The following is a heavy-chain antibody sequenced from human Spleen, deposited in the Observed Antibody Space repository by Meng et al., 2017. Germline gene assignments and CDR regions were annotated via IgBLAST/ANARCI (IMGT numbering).Heavy chain of an antibody. J-gene: IGHJ4*02. V-gene: IGHV1-2*06. CDR1: GYTFTGHY. D-gene: IGHD5-18*01. CDR3: ARSNIQHWSQFLDDY. Sequence: ASVKVSCKAPGYTFTGHYMHWVRQAPGQGLEWMGRMHPNSGVTNYAQKFQGRVSMTLDTSISTAYMELTSLRSDDTAVYYCARSNIQHWSQFLDDYWGQGTLVTVSS. CDR2: MHPNSGVT.